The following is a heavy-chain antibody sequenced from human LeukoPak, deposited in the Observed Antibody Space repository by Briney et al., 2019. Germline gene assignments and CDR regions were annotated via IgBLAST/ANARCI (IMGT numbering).Heavy chain of an antibody. CDR1: GGSINKYY. J-gene: IGHJ4*02. CDR3: ARLSSGSNPPFDY. Sequence: PSETLSLTCTVSGGSINKYYWSWVRQTPGKGLECIGYIYYTGSTNYNPSLRSRVTMSVDTSTNQFSLKLSSVTAADTAVYYCARLSSGSNPPFDYWGQGTLVTVSS. D-gene: IGHD3-22*01. CDR2: IYYTGST. V-gene: IGHV4-59*08.